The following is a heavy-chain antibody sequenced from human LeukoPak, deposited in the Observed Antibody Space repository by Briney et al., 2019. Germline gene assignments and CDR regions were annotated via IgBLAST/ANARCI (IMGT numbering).Heavy chain of an antibody. CDR3: ARDSETAGECFDY. D-gene: IGHD2-8*02. V-gene: IGHV3-30-3*01. CDR1: GCTFSSYA. Sequence: GGSLRLSCAASGCTFSSYAMHWVRQAPGKGLEWVAVISYDGSNKYYADSVKGRFTISRDNSKNTLYLQTNSLRAEDTAVYYCARDSETAGECFDYWGQGTLVTVSS. J-gene: IGHJ4*02. CDR2: ISYDGSNK.